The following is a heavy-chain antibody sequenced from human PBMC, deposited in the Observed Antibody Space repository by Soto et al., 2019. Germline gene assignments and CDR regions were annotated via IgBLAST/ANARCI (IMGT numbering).Heavy chain of an antibody. V-gene: IGHV1-18*01. CDR3: ARDHPFTYNWNDVDFFDY. J-gene: IGHJ4*02. CDR1: GYTFTSYG. CDR2: ISAYNGNT. Sequence: QVQLVQSGAEVKKPGASVKVSCKASGYTFTSYGISWVRQAPGQGLEWMGWISAYNGNTNYAQKLQGRVTMTTDTSTSTAYIELMSLRSDDTAVYFCARDHPFTYNWNDVDFFDYLVQLTLVTVSS. D-gene: IGHD1-20*01.